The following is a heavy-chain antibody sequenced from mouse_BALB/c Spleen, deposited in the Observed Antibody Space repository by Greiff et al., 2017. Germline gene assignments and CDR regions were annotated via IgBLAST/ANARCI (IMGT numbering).Heavy chain of an antibody. V-gene: IGHV3-2*02. CDR3: ARNDGYQAYYYAMDY. Sequence: EVKLVESGPGLVKPSQSLSLTCTVTGYSITSDYAWNWIRQFPGNKLEWMGYISYSGSTSYNPSLKSRISITRDTSKNQFFLQLNSVTTEDTATYYCARNDGYQAYYYAMDYWGQGTSVTVSS. D-gene: IGHD2-3*01. CDR2: ISYSGST. CDR1: GYSITSDYA. J-gene: IGHJ4*01.